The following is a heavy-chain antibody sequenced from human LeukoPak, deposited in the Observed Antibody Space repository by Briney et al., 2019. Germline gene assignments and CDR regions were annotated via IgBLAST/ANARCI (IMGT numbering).Heavy chain of an antibody. V-gene: IGHV3-23*01. Sequence: GGSLRLSCAASGITFIKYSMIWVRQAPGKGLEWVSAITGSGAFTDYADSVKGRFTISRDNSKNMLYLQMNSLRAEDTAVYYCARDGSGSSYYYYYYYMDVWGKGTTVTVSS. J-gene: IGHJ6*03. CDR1: GITFIKYS. CDR2: ITGSGAFT. CDR3: ARDGSGSSYYYYYYYMDV. D-gene: IGHD3-10*01.